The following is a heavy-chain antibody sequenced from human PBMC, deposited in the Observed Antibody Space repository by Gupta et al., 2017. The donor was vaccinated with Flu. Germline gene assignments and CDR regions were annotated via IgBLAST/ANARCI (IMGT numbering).Heavy chain of an antibody. CDR3: ARARNWSGASFDL. CDR2: AYYSGST. D-gene: IGHD1-1*01. Sequence: QVHLQESGPGLVKPSETLSLTCTVSGDFLNYYYWSWIRQTPGKGLEWIGYAYYSGSTNYNPSLKSRGTISLDTSKKQFSLKVSSVTAADTAVYYCARARNWSGASFDLWGRGALVAVSS. CDR1: GDFLNYYY. J-gene: IGHJ2*01. V-gene: IGHV4-59*01.